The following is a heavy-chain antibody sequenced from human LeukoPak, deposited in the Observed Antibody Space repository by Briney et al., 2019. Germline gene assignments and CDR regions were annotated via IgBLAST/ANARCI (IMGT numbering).Heavy chain of an antibody. V-gene: IGHV3-21*01. D-gene: IGHD2-15*01. CDR2: ISSSSSYI. CDR1: GFTFSSYE. J-gene: IGHJ4*02. Sequence: GGSLRLSCAASGFTFSSYEMNWVRQAPGKGLEWVSSISSSSSYIYYADSVKGRFTISRDNAKNSLYLQMNSLRAEDTAVYYCARARGYCSGGSCFSYVPYYFDYWGQGTLVTVSS. CDR3: ARARGYCSGGSCFSYVPYYFDY.